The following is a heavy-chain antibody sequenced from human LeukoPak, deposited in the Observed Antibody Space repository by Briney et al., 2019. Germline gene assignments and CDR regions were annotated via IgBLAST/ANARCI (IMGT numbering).Heavy chain of an antibody. CDR3: ARDRSTRYFDY. V-gene: IGHV3-33*01. D-gene: IGHD1-1*01. J-gene: IGHJ4*02. CDR1: GFTFRNHG. Sequence: PGRSLRLSCAASGFTFRNHGMHWIRQVPGKGLEGVAVIWYDGSNQNYADSVKGRFTISRDNSKNLLYLQMNSLREEETAVSYCARDRSTRYFDYWGQGTLVTVSS. CDR2: IWYDGSNQ.